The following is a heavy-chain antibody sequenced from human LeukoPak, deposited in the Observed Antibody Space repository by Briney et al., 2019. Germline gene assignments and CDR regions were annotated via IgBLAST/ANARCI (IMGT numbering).Heavy chain of an antibody. CDR2: ISAYNGNT. CDR1: GYTFTSYG. Sequence: ASVKVSCKASGYTFTSYGISWVRQAPGQGLEWMGWISAYNGNTNYAQKLQGRVTMTTDTSTSTAYMELRSLRSDDTAVYYCARDLDDYGGNPKFDYWGQGTLVTVSS. V-gene: IGHV1-18*01. CDR3: ARDLDDYGGNPKFDY. J-gene: IGHJ4*02. D-gene: IGHD4-23*01.